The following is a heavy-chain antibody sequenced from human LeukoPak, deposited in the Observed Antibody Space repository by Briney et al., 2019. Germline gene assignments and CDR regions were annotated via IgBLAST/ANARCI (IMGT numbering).Heavy chain of an antibody. J-gene: IGHJ4*02. Sequence: GGSLRLSCAASGFTVSRNYMSWVRQAPGKGLEWVSSISSSSSYIYYADSVKGRFTISRDNAKNSLYLQMNSLRAEDTAVYYCARTGRGVIYYFDYWGQGTLVTVSS. CDR3: ARTGRGVIYYFDY. CDR1: GFTVSRNY. CDR2: ISSSSSYI. V-gene: IGHV3-21*01. D-gene: IGHD3-10*01.